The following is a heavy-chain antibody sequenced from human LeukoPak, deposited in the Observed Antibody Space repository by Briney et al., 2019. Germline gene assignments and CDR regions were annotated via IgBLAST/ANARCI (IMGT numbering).Heavy chain of an antibody. J-gene: IGHJ5*02. D-gene: IGHD2-21*02. Sequence: PSETLSLTCTVSGGSISSYYWSWIRQPPGKGLEWIGNIYYSGSTNYNPSLKSRVTISVDTSKNQFSLKLSSVTAADTAVYYCARSLKVTAIHWFDPWGQGTLVTVSS. CDR3: ARSLKVTAIHWFDP. V-gene: IGHV4-59*01. CDR2: IYYSGST. CDR1: GGSISSYY.